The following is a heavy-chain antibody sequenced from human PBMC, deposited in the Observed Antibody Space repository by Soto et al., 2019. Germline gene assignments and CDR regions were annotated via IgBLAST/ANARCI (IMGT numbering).Heavy chain of an antibody. Sequence: QVQLVQSGAEVKKPGASVKVSCKASGYIFTGYGISWVRQAPGQGLEWIGWISPYNGHTEYAQSLQGRLTVTADKATTTANVGLRSLRSDDTAVYYWARGGRGSHTGRGFAGAMDVWGQGTTVTVSS. J-gene: IGHJ6*02. CDR1: GYIFTGYG. CDR3: ARGGRGSHTGRGFAGAMDV. CDR2: ISPYNGHT. D-gene: IGHD3-10*01. V-gene: IGHV1-18*04.